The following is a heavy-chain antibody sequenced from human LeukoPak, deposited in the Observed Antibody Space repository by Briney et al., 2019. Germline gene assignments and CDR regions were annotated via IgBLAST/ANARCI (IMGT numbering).Heavy chain of an antibody. CDR1: GFTFSSYG. CDR3: ARDPDSGGWSFEDY. J-gene: IGHJ4*02. Sequence: PGRSLRLSCAASGFTFSSYGMHWVRQAPGKGLEWVAVISYDGSNKYYADSVKGRFTISRDNSKNTLYLQMNSLRAEDTAVYYCARDPDSGGWSFEDYWGQGALVTVSS. V-gene: IGHV3-30*03. D-gene: IGHD6-19*01. CDR2: ISYDGSNK.